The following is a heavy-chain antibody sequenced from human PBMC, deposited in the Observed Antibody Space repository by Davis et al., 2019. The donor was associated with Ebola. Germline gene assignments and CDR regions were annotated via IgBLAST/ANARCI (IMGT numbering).Heavy chain of an antibody. CDR2: IYHSGST. CDR3: ASGRGGVAGSYYYYYGMDV. CDR1: GGSISRSNW. V-gene: IGHV4-4*02. Sequence: SEPLSPTFPPSGGSISRSNWSSCVRQPPGKGLEWIGEIYHSGSTNYNPSLKSRVTISVDTPKNQFSIKLSSVTAADTAVYYCASGRGGVAGSYYYYYGMDVWGQGTTVTVSS. D-gene: IGHD6-19*01. J-gene: IGHJ6*02.